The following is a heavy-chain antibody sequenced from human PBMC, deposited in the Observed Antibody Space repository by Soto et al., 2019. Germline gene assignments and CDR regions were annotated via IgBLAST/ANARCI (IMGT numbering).Heavy chain of an antibody. CDR3: AKENYYDSRGYYGDPRSGYYGMDV. CDR1: GGTFRSYA. CDR2: IIPIFGTA. D-gene: IGHD3-22*01. Sequence: SVKVSCKASGGTFRSYAISWVRQAPGQGLEWMGGIIPIFGTANYAQKFQGRVTITADESTSTAYMELSSLRSEDTAVYYCAKENYYDSRGYYGDPRSGYYGMDVWGQGTTVTVSS. V-gene: IGHV1-69*13. J-gene: IGHJ6*02.